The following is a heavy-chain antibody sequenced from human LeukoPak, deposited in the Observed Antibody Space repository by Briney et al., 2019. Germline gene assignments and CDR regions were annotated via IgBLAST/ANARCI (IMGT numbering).Heavy chain of an antibody. CDR1: GFTFSSYA. CDR3: AKSYCAGDCYGAFDI. V-gene: IGHV3-23*01. D-gene: IGHD2-21*02. Sequence: GGSLRLSCVASGFTFSSYAMSWVRQAPGKGLERVSGISSSGDTTYYADSVKGRFTISRDNFKNTLYLQMNSLRAEDTAIYYCAKSYCAGDCYGAFDIWGRGTMVTVSS. J-gene: IGHJ3*02. CDR2: ISSSGDTT.